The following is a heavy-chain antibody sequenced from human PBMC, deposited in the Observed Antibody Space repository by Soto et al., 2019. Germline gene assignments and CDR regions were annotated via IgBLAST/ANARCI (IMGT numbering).Heavy chain of an antibody. CDR1: GYTFTSYD. CDR2: MNPNSGNT. D-gene: IGHD3-10*01. CDR3: ARGGVFFFTAPTNPFDY. V-gene: IGHV1-8*01. J-gene: IGHJ4*02. Sequence: QVQLVQSGAEVKKPGASVKVSCKASGYTFTSYDINWVRQATGQGLEWMGWMNPNSGNTGYAQKFQGRVTMTRNPSISTAYMELSSLRSEDTAVYYCARGGVFFFTAPTNPFDYWGQGTLVTVSS.